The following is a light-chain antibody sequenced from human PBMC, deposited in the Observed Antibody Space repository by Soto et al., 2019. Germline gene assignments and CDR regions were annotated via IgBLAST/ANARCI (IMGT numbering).Light chain of an antibody. CDR3: PQCGSWPPSIA. J-gene: IGKJ5*01. CDR1: HRVSPA. Sequence: ENVLTNSPATLSLSPGERATLSRRASHRVSPALPCSHHNPGQPTRPHTHDAPSRATGIPARFSGSGCKTDVTLTFISLAPHDLAVYYCPQCGSWPPSIACGQGTRLEIK. CDR2: DAP. V-gene: IGKV3-11*01.